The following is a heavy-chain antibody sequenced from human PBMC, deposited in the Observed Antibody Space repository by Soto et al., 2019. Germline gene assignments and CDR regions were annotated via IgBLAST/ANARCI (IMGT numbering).Heavy chain of an antibody. V-gene: IGHV4-34*01. Sequence: PSETLSLTCAVYGGSFSGYYWSWIRQPPGKGLEWIGEINHSGSTNYNPSLKSRVTISVDTSKNQFSLKLSSVTAADTAVYYCARAPLAVAATAVDYWGQGTLVTVSS. CDR2: INHSGST. CDR1: GGSFSGYY. J-gene: IGHJ4*02. D-gene: IGHD6-19*01. CDR3: ARAPLAVAATAVDY.